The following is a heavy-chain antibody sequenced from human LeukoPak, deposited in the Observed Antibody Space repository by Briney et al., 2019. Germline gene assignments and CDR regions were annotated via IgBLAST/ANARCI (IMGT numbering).Heavy chain of an antibody. D-gene: IGHD7-27*01. CDR3: ARTWAHYYYFDL. CDR1: GFTLDEYG. V-gene: IGHV3-20*04. J-gene: IGHJ2*01. CDR2: INWNGGST. Sequence: PGGSLRLSCAASGFTLDEYGMSWVRQVPGKGLEWVSGINWNGGSTGYADSVKGRFTISRDNAKNSLYLQMYSLRAEDTALYYCARTWAHYYYFDLWGRGTLVTVSS.